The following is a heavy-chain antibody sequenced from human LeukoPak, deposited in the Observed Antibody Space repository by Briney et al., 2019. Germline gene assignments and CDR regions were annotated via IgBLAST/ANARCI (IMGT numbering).Heavy chain of an antibody. Sequence: ASVKVSCKASGYTFTGYYMHWVRQAPGQGLEWMGWINPNSGGTDYAQKFQGRFTMTRDTSISTAYMELSGLRSDDTAVYYCARAGYNWSQYYFDYWGQGTLVTVSS. D-gene: IGHD1-20*01. V-gene: IGHV1-2*02. CDR3: ARAGYNWSQYYFDY. CDR1: GYTFTGYY. J-gene: IGHJ4*02. CDR2: INPNSGGT.